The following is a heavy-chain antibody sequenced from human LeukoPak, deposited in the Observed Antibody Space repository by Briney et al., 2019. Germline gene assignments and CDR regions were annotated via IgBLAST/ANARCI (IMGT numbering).Heavy chain of an antibody. Sequence: PVKVSCKASGGTFSSYAISWVRQAPGQGLEWMGGIIPIFGTANYAQKFQGRVTITADESTSTAYMELSSLRSEDTAVYYCARVPNLYCSSTSCPEVYYYYYMDVWGKGTTVTVSS. CDR3: ARVPNLYCSSTSCPEVYYYYYMDV. CDR2: IIPIFGTA. J-gene: IGHJ6*03. V-gene: IGHV1-69*01. CDR1: GGTFSSYA. D-gene: IGHD2-2*01.